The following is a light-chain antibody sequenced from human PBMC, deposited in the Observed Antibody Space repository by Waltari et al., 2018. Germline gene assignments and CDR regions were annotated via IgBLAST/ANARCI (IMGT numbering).Light chain of an antibody. J-gene: IGLJ1*01. CDR2: DVS. V-gene: IGLV2-14*03. Sequence: QSALTQPASVSGSPGRSITIPCTGTTSDVGGYDYFSWYQQHPGKAPKLIIYDVSKRPSGLSDRFSGSKSGNTASLTISGLQAEDEADYYCASYTNTGVYVFGTGTKVTAL. CDR1: TSDVGGYDY. CDR3: ASYTNTGVYV.